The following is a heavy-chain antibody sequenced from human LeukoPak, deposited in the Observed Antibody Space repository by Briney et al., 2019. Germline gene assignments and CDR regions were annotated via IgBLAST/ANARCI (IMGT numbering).Heavy chain of an antibody. CDR1: GFTFSSYW. J-gene: IGHJ4*02. CDR2: ISGSGGST. CDR3: AKNQVLLWFGARWDYFDY. V-gene: IGHV3-23*01. Sequence: PGGSLRLSCAASGFTFSSYWMSWVRQAPGKGLEWVSAISGSGGSTYYADSVKGRFTISRDNSKNTLYLQMNSLRAEDTAVYYCAKNQVLLWFGARWDYFDYWGQGTLVTVSS. D-gene: IGHD3-10*01.